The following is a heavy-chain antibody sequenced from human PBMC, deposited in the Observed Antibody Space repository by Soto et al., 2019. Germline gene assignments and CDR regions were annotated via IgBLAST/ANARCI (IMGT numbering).Heavy chain of an antibody. J-gene: IGHJ3*02. V-gene: IGHV1-2*04. CDR3: AREGGGGATIGNALAI. Sequence: GIEWMGCINPNSGGTNYAQKFQCWVTMTGDTSISKAYMELSRLRSDDTAVYYCAREGGGGATIGNALAIWGKRTMVTVFS. D-gene: IGHD1-26*01. CDR2: INPNSGGT.